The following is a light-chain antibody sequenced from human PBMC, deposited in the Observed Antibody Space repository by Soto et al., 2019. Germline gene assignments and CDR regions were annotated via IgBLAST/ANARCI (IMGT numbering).Light chain of an antibody. Sequence: IQMTQSPSSLSASVGDRLSITCRASQVITNDLGWYQQKPGKAPKRLIYAASTLQSGVPSRFSGSGSGADFTLTISSLQPEDFATYYCQQSYSTPAFGGGTKVDIK. J-gene: IGKJ4*01. CDR3: QQSYSTPA. CDR2: AAS. V-gene: IGKV1-39*01. CDR1: QVITND.